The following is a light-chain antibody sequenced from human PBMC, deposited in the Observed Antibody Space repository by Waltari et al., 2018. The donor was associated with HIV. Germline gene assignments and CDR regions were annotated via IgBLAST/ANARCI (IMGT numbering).Light chain of an antibody. CDR3: SSWDTRLNGWV. CDR2: RGN. CDR1: KNNVGFQG. Sequence: QAGLTQPPSVSKALRQTATLTCTGDKNNVGFQGAAWLKHHQGRPTKLLSYRGNNRPSGVPDRFSASTSGNTASLNITGLQADDEADYFCSSWDTRLNGWVFGGGAHLTVL. J-gene: IGLJ3*02. V-gene: IGLV10-54*04.